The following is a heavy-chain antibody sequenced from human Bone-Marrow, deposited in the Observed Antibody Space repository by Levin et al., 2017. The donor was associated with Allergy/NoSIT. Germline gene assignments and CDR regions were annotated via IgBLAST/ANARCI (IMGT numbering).Heavy chain of an antibody. V-gene: IGHV1-69*06. Sequence: SVKVSCKASGGTFSSYSIYWVRQAPGQGLEWMGGIIPIFGTANYAQKFQGRVTITADKSTSKAYMELSSLRADDTAVFYCAAGRDWSGYDYWGQGTLVTVSS. CDR3: AAGRDWSGYDY. CDR2: IIPIFGTA. J-gene: IGHJ4*02. D-gene: IGHD3-3*01. CDR1: GGTFSSYS.